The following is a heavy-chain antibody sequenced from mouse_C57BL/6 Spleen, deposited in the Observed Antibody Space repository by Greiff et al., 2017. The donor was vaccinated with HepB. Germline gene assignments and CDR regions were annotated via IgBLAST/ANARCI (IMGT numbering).Heavy chain of an antibody. V-gene: IGHV1-50*01. CDR2: IDPSDSYT. CDR3: ARSANYYGSSYNYAMDY. CDR1: GYTFTSYW. D-gene: IGHD1-1*01. Sequence: VQLQQPGAELVKPGASVKLSCKASGYTFTSYWMQWVKQRPGQGLEWIGEIDPSDSYTNYNQKFKGKATLTVDTSSSTAYMQLSSLTSEDSAVYYCARSANYYGSSYNYAMDYWGQGTSVTVSS. J-gene: IGHJ4*01.